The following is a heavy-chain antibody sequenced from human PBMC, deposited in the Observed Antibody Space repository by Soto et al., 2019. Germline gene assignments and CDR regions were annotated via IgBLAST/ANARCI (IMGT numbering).Heavy chain of an antibody. CDR2: ISGSGGST. D-gene: IGHD5-12*01. J-gene: IGHJ4*02. CDR1: GFTFSSYA. V-gene: IGHV3-23*01. CDR3: AKDWLDIVATKRFDY. Sequence: EVQLLESGGGLVQPGGSLRLSCAASGFTFSSYAMSWVRQAPGKGLEWVSAISGSGGSTYYADSVKGRFTISRDNSKNTLDLQMNSLRAEDTAVYYCAKDWLDIVATKRFDYWDQEPLVTVSS.